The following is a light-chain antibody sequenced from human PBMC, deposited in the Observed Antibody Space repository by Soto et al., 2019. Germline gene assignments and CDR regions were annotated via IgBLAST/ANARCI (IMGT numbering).Light chain of an antibody. Sequence: QSVLTQPPSVSGAPGQRVTISCTGSSSNIGAGYDVHWYQQLPGTAPKLLMYENTNRPIGVPDRFSGSKSGTSASLAITGLQAEDEADYYCQSYDNSLNIYVFRPGTKLTVL. CDR2: ENT. CDR3: QSYDNSLNIYV. V-gene: IGLV1-40*01. J-gene: IGLJ1*01. CDR1: SSNIGAGYD.